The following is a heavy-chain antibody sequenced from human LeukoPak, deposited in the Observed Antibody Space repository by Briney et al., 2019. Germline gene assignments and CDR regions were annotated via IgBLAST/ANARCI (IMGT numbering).Heavy chain of an antibody. Sequence: GGSLRLSCAASGFTFSSYWMHWVRQAPGKGLVWVSRINSDGSSTSYADSVKGRFPISRDNAKNPLYLQMNSLRAEDTAVYYCARDRPYYDYVWGSYRHTDYFDYWGQGTLVTVSS. J-gene: IGHJ4*02. CDR2: INSDGSST. D-gene: IGHD3-16*02. V-gene: IGHV3-74*01. CDR1: GFTFSSYW. CDR3: ARDRPYYDYVWGSYRHTDYFDY.